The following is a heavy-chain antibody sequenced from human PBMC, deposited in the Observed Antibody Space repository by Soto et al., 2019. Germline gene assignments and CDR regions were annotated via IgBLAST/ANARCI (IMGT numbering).Heavy chain of an antibody. CDR2: ISNDGSDK. CDR1: GFTFSNYA. Sequence: AGGSLRLSCAASGFTFSNYAMHWVRQAPGKGLEWVAVISNDGSDKNYADSVRGRFTISRDNSKNTLYLQMNSLRSEDTAVYYCAKRGYDSGSNWFDPWGQGTLVTVSS. J-gene: IGHJ5*02. V-gene: IGHV3-30-3*02. D-gene: IGHD3-16*01. CDR3: AKRGYDSGSNWFDP.